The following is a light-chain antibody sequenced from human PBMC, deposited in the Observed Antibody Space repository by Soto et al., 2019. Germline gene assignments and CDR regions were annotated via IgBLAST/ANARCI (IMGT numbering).Light chain of an antibody. V-gene: IGLV2-14*01. J-gene: IGLJ1*01. CDR2: EVN. Sequence: QSALTQPASMSGSPGQSTTISCTGASSDIGSYNLVSWYQQYPGRAPRLMIYEVNNRPSGVSNRFSGSKSGNTASLTISGLQAEDEADYYCSSYTASTTYVFGPGTKLTVL. CDR1: SSDIGSYNL. CDR3: SSYTASTTYV.